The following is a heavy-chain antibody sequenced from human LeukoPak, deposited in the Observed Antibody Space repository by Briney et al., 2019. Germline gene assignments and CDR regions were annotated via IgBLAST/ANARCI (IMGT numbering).Heavy chain of an antibody. CDR3: ARSDSSGLDY. Sequence: GGSLRLSCAASEFTVSSNYMSWIRQAPGKGLEWVSVIYSGGSTYYADSVKGRFTISRDKSKNTLYLQMNSLRAEDTAVYYCARSDSSGLDYWGQGTLVTVSS. CDR1: EFTVSSNY. J-gene: IGHJ4*02. V-gene: IGHV3-66*01. CDR2: IYSGGST. D-gene: IGHD3-22*01.